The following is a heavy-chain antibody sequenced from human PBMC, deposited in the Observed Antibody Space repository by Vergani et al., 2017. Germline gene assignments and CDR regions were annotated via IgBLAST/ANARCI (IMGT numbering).Heavy chain of an antibody. D-gene: IGHD1-7*01. CDR2: IYYSGST. CDR1: GGSISSSSYY. V-gene: IGHV4-61*05. J-gene: IGHJ5*02. Sequence: QLQLQESGPGLVKPSETLSLTCTVSGGSISSSSYYWGWIRQPPGKGLEWIGYIYYSGSTNYNPSLKSRVTISVDTSKNQFSLKLSSVTAADTAVYYCARGRYNWNYFATYNWFDPWGQGTLVTVSS. CDR3: ARGRYNWNYFATYNWFDP.